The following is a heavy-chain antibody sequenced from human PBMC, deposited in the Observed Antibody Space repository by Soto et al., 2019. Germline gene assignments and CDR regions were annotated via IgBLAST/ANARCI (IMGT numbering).Heavy chain of an antibody. CDR3: ARESLMAAVGPYHYYGMDV. Sequence: SETLSLTCTVSGGSISSGGYYWSWIRQHPGKGLEWIGYIYYSGSTYYNPSLMSRVTLSVDTSKNQFSLKLNSVTAADTAVYYCARESLMAAVGPYHYYGMDVWGQGTTVTVSS. CDR1: GGSISSGGYY. CDR2: IYYSGST. D-gene: IGHD2-8*01. J-gene: IGHJ6*02. V-gene: IGHV4-31*03.